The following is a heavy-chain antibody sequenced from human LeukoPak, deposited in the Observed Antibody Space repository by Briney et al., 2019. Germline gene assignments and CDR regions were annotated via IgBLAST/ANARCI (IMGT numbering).Heavy chain of an antibody. CDR2: INSDGSST. J-gene: IGHJ4*02. V-gene: IGHV3-74*01. D-gene: IGHD5-24*01. CDR3: ARGDGYNFFDY. CDR1: GFTFGSYW. Sequence: GGSLRLSCAASGFTFGSYWMHWVRQAPGKGLVWVSRINSDGSSTSYADSVKGRFTISRDNAKNTLYLQMKSLRAEDTAVYYCARGDGYNFFDYWGQGTLVTVSS.